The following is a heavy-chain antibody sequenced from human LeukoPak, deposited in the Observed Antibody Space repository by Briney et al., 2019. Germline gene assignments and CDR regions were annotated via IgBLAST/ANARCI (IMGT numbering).Heavy chain of an antibody. J-gene: IGHJ4*02. CDR3: ARVLAHYDFWSGYLY. CDR2: ISAYNSNT. Sequence: ASVKVSCKASGYTFTSYGISWVRQAPGQGLEWMGWISAYNSNTNYAQKLQGRVTMTTDTSTSTAYMELRSLRSDDTAVYYCARVLAHYDFWSGYLYWGQGTLVTVSS. D-gene: IGHD3-3*01. V-gene: IGHV1-18*01. CDR1: GYTFTSYG.